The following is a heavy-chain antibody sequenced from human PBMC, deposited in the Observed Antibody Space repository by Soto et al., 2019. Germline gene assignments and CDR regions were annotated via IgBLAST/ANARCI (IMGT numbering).Heavy chain of an antibody. J-gene: IGHJ4*02. D-gene: IGHD1-20*01. CDR2: ISGSGGST. V-gene: IGHV3-23*01. CDR1: GFTFSSYA. Sequence: EVQLLESGGGLVQPGGSLRLSCAASGFTFSSYAMSWVRQAPGKGLEWVSAISGSGGSTYYADSVKGRFTISRDNSKNTLYLQMNSLRAEDTAVYYCAKSRSNWNPKSYGPIVFDYWGQGTLVTVSS. CDR3: AKSRSNWNPKSYGPIVFDY.